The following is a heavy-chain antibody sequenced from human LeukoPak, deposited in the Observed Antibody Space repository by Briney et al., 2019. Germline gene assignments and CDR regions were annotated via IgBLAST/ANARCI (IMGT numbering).Heavy chain of an antibody. Sequence: SETLSLTCAVYGGSFSGYYWSWIRQPPGNGLEWIGEINHSGSTNYNPSLKSRVTLSVDTSKNQFSLKLSSVTAADTAVYYCARGVRDYDILNYWGQGTLVTVSS. J-gene: IGHJ4*02. D-gene: IGHD3-9*01. V-gene: IGHV4-34*01. CDR2: INHSGST. CDR3: ARGVRDYDILNY. CDR1: GGSFSGYY.